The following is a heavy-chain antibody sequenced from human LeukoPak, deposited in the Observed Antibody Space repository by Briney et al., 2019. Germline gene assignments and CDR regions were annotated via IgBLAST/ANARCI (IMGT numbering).Heavy chain of an antibody. CDR2: TYYTSKWNT. J-gene: IGHJ3*01. V-gene: IGHV6-1*01. D-gene: IGHD6-25*01. CDR3: ARGRASAFDV. Sequence: SQTLSLTCAISGDSVSTCGVAWNWVRQSPSRGLEWLGRTYYTSKWNTDYAVSVKSRIVVNPDTSENQFSLQLSSVTSEDTAVYYCARGRASAFDVWGQGTMVTVSS. CDR1: GDSVSTCGVA.